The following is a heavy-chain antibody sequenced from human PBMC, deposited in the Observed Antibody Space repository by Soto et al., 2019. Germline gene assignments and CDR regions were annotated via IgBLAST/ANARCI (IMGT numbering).Heavy chain of an antibody. CDR1: GGSISSGDYY. CDR2: IYYSGST. V-gene: IGHV4-30-4*01. CDR3: ARGVSGSYGLYFDY. Sequence: SETLSLTCTVSGGSISSGDYYWSWIRQPPGKGLEWIGYIYYSGSTYYNPSLKSRVTISVDTSKNQFSLKLSSVTAADTAVYYCARGVSGSYGLYFDYWGQGTLVTVSS. J-gene: IGHJ4*02. D-gene: IGHD1-26*01.